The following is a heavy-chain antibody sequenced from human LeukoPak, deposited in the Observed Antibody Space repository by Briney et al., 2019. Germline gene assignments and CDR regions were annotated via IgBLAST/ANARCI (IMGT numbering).Heavy chain of an antibody. D-gene: IGHD2-2*02. CDR2: IYTSGRT. CDR1: GGSISSYY. Sequence: SETLSLTCTVSGGSISSYYWSWLRQPPGKGLEWIGYIYTSGRTNYNHSLKSRVTISVDTSKNQFSLKLSSVTAADTAVYYCARIRIVVVPAAILGWFDPWGQGTLVTVSS. J-gene: IGHJ5*02. V-gene: IGHV4-4*09. CDR3: ARIRIVVVPAAILGWFDP.